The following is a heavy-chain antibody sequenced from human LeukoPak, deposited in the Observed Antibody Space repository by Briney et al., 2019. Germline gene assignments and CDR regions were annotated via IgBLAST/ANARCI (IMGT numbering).Heavy chain of an antibody. Sequence: SETLSLTCTVSGGSLTNYYWSWIRQPPGKGLEWIGYMHYSGSANYNPSLKSRVTILADTSKNQFSLKLSSVTAADTAVYYCTRRVHYSDSSGWYFDYWGQGTLVTVSS. CDR2: MHYSGSA. J-gene: IGHJ4*02. D-gene: IGHD3-22*01. V-gene: IGHV4-59*08. CDR3: TRRVHYSDSSGWYFDY. CDR1: GGSLTNYY.